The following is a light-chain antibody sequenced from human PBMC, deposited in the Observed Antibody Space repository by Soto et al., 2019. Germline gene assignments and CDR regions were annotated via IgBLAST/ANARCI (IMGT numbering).Light chain of an antibody. CDR3: QQRSNWPPIT. J-gene: IGKJ5*01. V-gene: IGKV3-11*01. Sequence: EILFTQSPATLSLSPGERATLPCQASQSVSSYLAWYQQKPGQAPRLLIYDASNRATGIPARFSGSGSGTDFTLTISSLEPEDFAVYYCQQRSNWPPITFGQGTRLEIK. CDR1: QSVSSY. CDR2: DAS.